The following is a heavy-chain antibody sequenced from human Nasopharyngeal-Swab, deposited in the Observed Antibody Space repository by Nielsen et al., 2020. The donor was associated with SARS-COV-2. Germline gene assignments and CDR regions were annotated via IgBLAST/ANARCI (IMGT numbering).Heavy chain of an antibody. CDR2: INTDGSRI. CDR3: ARVDVHDAFDV. CDR1: QFTFSSYW. V-gene: IGHV3-74*01. D-gene: IGHD3-16*01. Sequence: GESLKISCAASQFTFSSYWMHWVRQAPGKGLVWVPRINTDGSRINYADSVKGRFTISRDNAKNTLYLQMNSLRAEDTAVYYCARVDVHDAFDVWGQGTVVTVSS. J-gene: IGHJ3*01.